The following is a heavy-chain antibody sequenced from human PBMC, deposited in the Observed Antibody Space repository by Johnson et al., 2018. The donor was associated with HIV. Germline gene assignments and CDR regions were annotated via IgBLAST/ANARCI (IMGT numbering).Heavy chain of an antibody. CDR3: VEYQGLDAFDI. J-gene: IGHJ3*02. Sequence: MKWVRQTPGMGLEWVSLINWDGDSTYYADSVKGRFTISRDNSKNSLYLQMNSLRAEDTAVYYCVEYQGLDAFDIWGQGTMVTVSS. D-gene: IGHD2-2*01. CDR2: INWDGDST. V-gene: IGHV3-43D*03.